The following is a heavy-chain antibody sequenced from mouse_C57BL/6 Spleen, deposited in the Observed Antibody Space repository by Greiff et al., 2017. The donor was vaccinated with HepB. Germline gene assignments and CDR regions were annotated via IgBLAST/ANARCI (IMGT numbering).Heavy chain of an antibody. CDR1: GFTFSDYY. Sequence: EVKLVESEGGLVQPGSSMKLSCTASGFTFSDYYMAWVRQVPEKGLEWGANINYDGSSTYYLDSLKSRFIISRDNAKNILYLQMSSLKSEDTATYYCARGNFFDYWGQGTTLTVSS. CDR3: ARGNFFDY. CDR2: INYDGSST. J-gene: IGHJ2*01. V-gene: IGHV5-16*01.